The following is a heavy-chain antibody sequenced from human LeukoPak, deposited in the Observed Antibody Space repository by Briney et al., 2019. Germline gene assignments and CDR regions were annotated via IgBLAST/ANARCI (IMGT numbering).Heavy chain of an antibody. Sequence: PSETLSLTCTVSGGSFSSYYWTWIRQPAGKGLEWIGRIYSSGSTNYNPSLRSRVTISVDKSKNQFSLNLTSVTAADTGVYHCASEYSSTSGRHFDYWGQGILVTVPS. V-gene: IGHV4-4*07. D-gene: IGHD6-6*01. CDR2: IYSSGST. CDR1: GGSFSSYY. CDR3: ASEYSSTSGRHFDY. J-gene: IGHJ4*02.